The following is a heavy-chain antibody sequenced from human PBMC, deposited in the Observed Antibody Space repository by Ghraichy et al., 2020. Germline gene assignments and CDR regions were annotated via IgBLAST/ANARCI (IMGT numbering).Heavy chain of an antibody. J-gene: IGHJ4*02. CDR2: IKQDGSEK. D-gene: IGHD2-15*01. V-gene: IGHV3-7*03. Sequence: GGSLRLSCAASGFTFSSYWMSWVRQAPGKGLEWVANIKQDGSEKYYVDSVKGRFTISRDNAKNSLYLQMNSLRAEDTAVYYCAREDCSGGSCYLQAYFDYRGQGTLVTVSS. CDR3: AREDCSGGSCYLQAYFDY. CDR1: GFTFSSYW.